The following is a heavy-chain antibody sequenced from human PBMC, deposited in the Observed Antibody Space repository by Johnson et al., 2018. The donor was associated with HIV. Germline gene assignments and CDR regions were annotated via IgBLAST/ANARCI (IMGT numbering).Heavy chain of an antibody. J-gene: IGHJ3*02. CDR2: INWNGGST. D-gene: IGHD2-21*02. CDR3: APGVVVTAMNDAFDI. V-gene: IGHV3-20*04. Sequence: VQLVESGGGVVRPGGSLRLSCAASGFTFDDYGMSWVRQAPGKGLEWVSGINWNGGSTGYADSVKGRFTISRDNAKNSLYLQMNSLRAEDTAVYYCAPGVVVTAMNDAFDIWGQGTMVTVSS. CDR1: GFTFDDYG.